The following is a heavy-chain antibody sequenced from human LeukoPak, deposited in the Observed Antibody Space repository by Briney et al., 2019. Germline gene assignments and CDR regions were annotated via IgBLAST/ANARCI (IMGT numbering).Heavy chain of an antibody. CDR2: INHSGST. V-gene: IGHV4-34*01. CDR1: GGSFSGYY. Sequence: SETLSLTCAVYGGSFSGYYWSWIRQPPGKGLEWIGEINHSGSTNYNPSLKSRVTISVDTSKNQFSLKLSSVTAADTAVYYCAGGASSTSDKTVDYWGQGTLVTVSS. D-gene: IGHD2-2*01. CDR3: AGGASSTSDKTVDY. J-gene: IGHJ4*02.